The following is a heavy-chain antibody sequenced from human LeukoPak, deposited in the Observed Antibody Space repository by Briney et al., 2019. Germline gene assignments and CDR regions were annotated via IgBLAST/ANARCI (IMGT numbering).Heavy chain of an antibody. CDR2: LRSDVNDE. V-gene: IGHV3-30*02. Sequence: PGGSLRLSCVASGFRFNTFVMHWVRQTPDKGLEWVAFLRSDVNDESYADSVKGRFTISRDNAKNPLYLQMNSLRAEDTAIYYCAKSSFSSGWYEPYYFDYWGQGTLVTVSS. CDR1: GFRFNTFV. CDR3: AKSSFSSGWYEPYYFDY. D-gene: IGHD6-19*01. J-gene: IGHJ4*02.